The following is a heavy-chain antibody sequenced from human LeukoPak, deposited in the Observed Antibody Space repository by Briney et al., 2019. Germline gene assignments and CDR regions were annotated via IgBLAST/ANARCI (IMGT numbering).Heavy chain of an antibody. CDR1: GFTFSDYY. D-gene: IGHD3-3*01. V-gene: IGHV3-11*04. J-gene: IGHJ3*02. Sequence: GGSLRLSCAASGFTFSDYYMSWIRQAPGKGLEWVSYISSSGSTIYYADSVKGRFTISRDNAKNSLYLQMNSLRAEDAAVYYCGRVSVQVVLRFLEWPEGAFDIWGQGTMVTVSS. CDR3: GRVSVQVVLRFLEWPEGAFDI. CDR2: ISSSGSTI.